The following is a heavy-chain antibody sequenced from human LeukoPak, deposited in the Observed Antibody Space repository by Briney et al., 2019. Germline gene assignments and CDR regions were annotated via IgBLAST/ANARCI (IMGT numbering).Heavy chain of an antibody. J-gene: IGHJ2*01. CDR3: ARGLGVVTAQSEQPKPRYFDL. CDR2: ISGYNGNP. V-gene: IGHV1-18*01. D-gene: IGHD2-21*02. Sequence: WASVKVSCKASGGTFSSCAISWVRQAPGQGLEWMGWISGYNGNPNYAQNLQGRVTMTTDTSTSTAYMELRSLRSDDTAVYYCARGLGVVTAQSEQPKPRYFDLWGRGTQVTVSS. CDR1: GGTFSSCA.